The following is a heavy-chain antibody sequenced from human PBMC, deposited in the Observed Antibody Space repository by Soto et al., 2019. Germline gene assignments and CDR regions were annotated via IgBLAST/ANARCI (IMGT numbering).Heavy chain of an antibody. CDR3: ARFRLRDSYFFDY. CDR2: IYPGDSDT. V-gene: IGHV5-51*01. Sequence: GESLKISCKGSGYSFTSYLIGWVRQMPGTGLEWMGIIYPGDSDTRYSPSFQGQVTISADKSISTAYLQWSSLEASDSAMYFCARFRLRDSYFFDYWGQGTLVTVSS. J-gene: IGHJ4*02. D-gene: IGHD2-15*01. CDR1: GYSFTSYL.